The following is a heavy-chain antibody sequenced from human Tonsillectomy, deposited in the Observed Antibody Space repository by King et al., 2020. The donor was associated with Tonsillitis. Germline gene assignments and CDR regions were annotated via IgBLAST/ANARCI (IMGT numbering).Heavy chain of an antibody. CDR1: GFTLSSYG. Sequence: VQLVESGGGVVQPGRSLRLSCSVSGFTLSSYGIHWVRQAPGKGPEWVTVMSHNGCDKYYRDSVQGRFTIYRDNSRSTVYLQMNFLRVEDTAIYFCARSHREYYGMDVWGQGTSVTVSS. V-gene: IGHV3-33*05. D-gene: IGHD2/OR15-2a*01. J-gene: IGHJ6*02. CDR2: MSHNGCDK. CDR3: ARSHREYYGMDV.